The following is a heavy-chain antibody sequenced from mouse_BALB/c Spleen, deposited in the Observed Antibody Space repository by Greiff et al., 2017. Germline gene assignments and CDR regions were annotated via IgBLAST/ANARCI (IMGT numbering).Heavy chain of an antibody. CDR3: ARHKRYDDAMGY. CDR2: ISSGGGST. J-gene: IGHJ4*01. CDR1: GFAFSSYD. V-gene: IGHV5-12-1*01. Sequence: VESGGGLVKPGGSLKLSCAASGFAFSSYDMSWVRQTPEKRLEWVAYISSGGGSTYYPDTVKGRFTISRDNAKNTLYLQMSSLKSEDTAMYYCARHKRYDDAMGYWGQGTSVTVSS. D-gene: IGHD2-14*01.